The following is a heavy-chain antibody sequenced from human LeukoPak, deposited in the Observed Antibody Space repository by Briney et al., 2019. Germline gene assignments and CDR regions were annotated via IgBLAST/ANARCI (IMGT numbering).Heavy chain of an antibody. V-gene: IGHV1-18*04. J-gene: IGHJ4*02. D-gene: IGHD1-26*01. CDR3: ARAPSPTGGVDY. CDR2: ISAYNGNT. Sequence: PGGSLRLSCAASGYTFTGYHIHWVRQAPGQGLEWMGWISAYNGNTNYAQKLQGRVTMTTDTSTSTAYMELRSLRSDDTAVYYCARAPSPTGGVDYWGQGTLVTVSS. CDR1: GYTFTGYH.